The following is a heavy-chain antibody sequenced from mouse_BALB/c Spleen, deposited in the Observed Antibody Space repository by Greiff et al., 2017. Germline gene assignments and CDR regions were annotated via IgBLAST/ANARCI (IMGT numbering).Heavy chain of an antibody. CDR1: GFSLTSYG. CDR2: IWAGGST. Sequence: VQVVESGPGLVAPSQSLSITCTVSGFSLTSYGVHWVRQPPGKGLEWLGVIWAGGSTNYNSALMSRLSISKDNSKSQVFLKMNSLQTDDTAMYYCARDSSGFYYYAMDYWGQGTSVTVSS. V-gene: IGHV2-9*02. D-gene: IGHD3-1*01. J-gene: IGHJ4*01. CDR3: ARDSSGFYYYAMDY.